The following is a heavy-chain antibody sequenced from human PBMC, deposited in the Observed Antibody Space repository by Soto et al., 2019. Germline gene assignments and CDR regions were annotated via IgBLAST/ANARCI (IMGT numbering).Heavy chain of an antibody. V-gene: IGHV5-10-1*01. J-gene: IGHJ3*02. CDR3: ASQEMATKNVDAFDI. CDR1: GYSFTSYW. CDR2: IDPSDSYT. Sequence: PGESLKISCKGSGYSFTSYWISWVRQMPGKGLEWMGRIDPSDSYTNYSPSFQGHVTISAGKSIGTAYLQWSSLKASDTAMYYCASQEMATKNVDAFDIWGQGTMVTVSS. D-gene: IGHD5-12*01.